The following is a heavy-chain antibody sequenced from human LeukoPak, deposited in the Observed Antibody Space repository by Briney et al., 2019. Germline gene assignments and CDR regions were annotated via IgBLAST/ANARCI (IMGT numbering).Heavy chain of an antibody. CDR2: INPNSGGT. CDR1: GYTFTGYY. Sequence: ASVKVSCKASGYTFTGYYMHWVRQAPGQGLEWMGWINPNSGGTNYAQKFQGRVTMTRDTSISTAYMELSRLRSDDTAVYHCAREPRRGHWFDPWGQGTLVTVSS. J-gene: IGHJ5*02. V-gene: IGHV1-2*02. CDR3: AREPRRGHWFDP.